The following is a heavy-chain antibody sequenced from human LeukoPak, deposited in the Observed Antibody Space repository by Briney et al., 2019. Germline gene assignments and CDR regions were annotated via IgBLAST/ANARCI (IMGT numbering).Heavy chain of an antibody. J-gene: IGHJ4*02. CDR2: ISAYNGNT. CDR1: GYTFTSYG. CDR3: ARDPGYYGSGSTYYFDY. V-gene: IGHV1-18*01. Sequence: GASVKVSCKASGYTFTSYGISWVRQAPGQGLEWMGWISAYNGNTNYAQKLQGRVTMTTDTSTSTAYMELRSLRSDDTAVYYCARDPGYYGSGSTYYFDYWGQGTLVTVSS. D-gene: IGHD3-10*01.